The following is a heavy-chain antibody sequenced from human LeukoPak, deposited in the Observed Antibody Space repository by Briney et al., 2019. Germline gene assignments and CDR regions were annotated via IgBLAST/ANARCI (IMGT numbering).Heavy chain of an antibody. Sequence: GGSLRLSCAASGFTFSSSWMCWVRQAPGKGLEWVAFIRYDGSNKYYADSVKGRFTISRDNSKNTLYLQMNSLRAEDTAVYYCASYIVVVPAAYDAFDIWGQGTMVTVSS. D-gene: IGHD2-2*01. V-gene: IGHV3-30*02. CDR2: IRYDGSNK. J-gene: IGHJ3*02. CDR3: ASYIVVVPAAYDAFDI. CDR1: GFTFSSSW.